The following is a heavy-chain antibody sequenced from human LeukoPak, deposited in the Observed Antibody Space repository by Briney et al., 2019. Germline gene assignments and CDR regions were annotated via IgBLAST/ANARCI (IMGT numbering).Heavy chain of an antibody. Sequence: GGSLRLSCAASGFTVSSNYMSWVRQAPGKGLEWVSVIYSGGSTYYADSVKGRFTISRDNSKSTLYIQMNSLRAGDTAVYYCAKDGVPNRYFGRNYFDYWGQGALVTVSS. CDR2: IYSGGST. V-gene: IGHV3-53*01. CDR3: AKDGVPNRYFGRNYFDY. J-gene: IGHJ4*02. D-gene: IGHD2-8*01. CDR1: GFTVSSNY.